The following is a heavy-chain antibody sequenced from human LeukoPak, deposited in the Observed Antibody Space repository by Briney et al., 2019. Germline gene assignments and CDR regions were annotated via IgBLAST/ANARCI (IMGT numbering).Heavy chain of an antibody. CDR2: IWYDGSNK. Sequence: GRSLRLSCAASGFTFSSYGMHWVRQAPGKGLEWVAVIWYDGSNKYYADSVKGRFTISRDNSKNTLYLQMNSLRAEDTAVYYCARDRTDGSGRTFDPWGQGTLVTVSS. J-gene: IGHJ5*02. CDR1: GFTFSSYG. CDR3: ARDRTDGSGRTFDP. D-gene: IGHD3-10*01. V-gene: IGHV3-33*01.